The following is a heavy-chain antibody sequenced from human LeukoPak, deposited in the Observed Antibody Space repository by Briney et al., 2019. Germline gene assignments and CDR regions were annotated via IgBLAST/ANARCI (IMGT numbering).Heavy chain of an antibody. Sequence: GGSLRLSCAASGFTFSSYWMSWVRQAPGKGLEWVANIKQDGSEKYYVDSVKGRFTISRDNAKNSLYLQMNSLRAEDTAVYYCAETGPDFWSLPYYWGQGTLVTVSS. CDR3: AETGPDFWSLPYY. CDR1: GFTFSSYW. V-gene: IGHV3-7*01. D-gene: IGHD3-3*01. CDR2: IKQDGSEK. J-gene: IGHJ4*02.